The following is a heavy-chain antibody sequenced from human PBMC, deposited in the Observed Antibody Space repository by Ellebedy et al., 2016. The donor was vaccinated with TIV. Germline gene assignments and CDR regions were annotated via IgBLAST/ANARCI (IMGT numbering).Heavy chain of an antibody. CDR1: GGSTSDRSYL. CDR2: IFESGST. V-gene: IGHV4-39*07. J-gene: IGHJ5*02. D-gene: IGHD2-8*01. Sequence: SETLSLXCTVSGGSTSDRSYLWGWIRQPPGKGKEWIGSIFESGSTYYNLAFKSRVTISLDMSKNQFSLKLSSVTAADTAVYYCARDNGPWGQGTLVTVSS. CDR3: ARDNGP.